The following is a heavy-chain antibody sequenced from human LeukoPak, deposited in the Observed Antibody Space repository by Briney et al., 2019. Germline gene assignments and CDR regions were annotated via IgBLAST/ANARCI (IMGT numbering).Heavy chain of an antibody. CDR3: ARSATDSSSVDY. CDR2: ITSSGTT. J-gene: IGHJ4*02. CDR1: GFTFSSHE. Sequence: GGSLRPSXAASGFTFSSHEMNWVRQAPGKGLEWVSYITSSGTTKYGDSVKGRFTISRDNAKNSLYLQMNSLRAEDTAVYYCARSATDSSSVDYWGQGTLVTVSS. V-gene: IGHV3-48*03. D-gene: IGHD6-6*01.